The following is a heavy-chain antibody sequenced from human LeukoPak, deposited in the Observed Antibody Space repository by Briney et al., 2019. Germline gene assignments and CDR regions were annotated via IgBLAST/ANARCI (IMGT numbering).Heavy chain of an antibody. J-gene: IGHJ4*02. CDR3: ARVQRPLDGADY. Sequence: SETLSLTCTVSGGSISSHFWSWIRQPPGKGLEWIGYIYYSGSTYYNPSLRSRVTISVDTSKNLFSLKLSSVTAADTAVYYCARVQRPLDGADYWGQGTLVTVSS. CDR1: GGSISSHF. CDR2: IYYSGST. V-gene: IGHV4-59*11. D-gene: IGHD1-1*01.